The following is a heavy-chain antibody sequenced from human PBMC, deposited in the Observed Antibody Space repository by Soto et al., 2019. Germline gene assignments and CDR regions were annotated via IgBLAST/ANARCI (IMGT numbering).Heavy chain of an antibody. V-gene: IGHV1-69*01. CDR2: IIPIFGTA. D-gene: IGHD2-2*02. Sequence: SVKVSCKASGDPFIRYAISWVRRAPGQGLEWMGGIIPIFGTANYAQKFQGRVTITADESTSTAYMELSSLRSEDTAVYYCARDRVPYCSSNSCYTGWFDPWGQGTLVTVSS. CDR1: GDPFIRYA. J-gene: IGHJ5*02. CDR3: ARDRVPYCSSNSCYTGWFDP.